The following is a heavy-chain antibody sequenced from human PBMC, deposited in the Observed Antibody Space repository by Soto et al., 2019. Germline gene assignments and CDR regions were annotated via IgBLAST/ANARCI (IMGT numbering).Heavy chain of an antibody. CDR1: GGSISSGGYY. Sequence: SETLSLTCTVSGGSISSGGYYWSWIRQHPGKGLEWIGYIYYSGNTYYNPSLKSRVTISVDTSKNQFSLKLSSVTAADTAVYCCATRSLNYGDYVGRFDYWGQGTLVTVSS. CDR2: IYYSGNT. J-gene: IGHJ4*02. D-gene: IGHD4-17*01. V-gene: IGHV4-31*03. CDR3: ATRSLNYGDYVGRFDY.